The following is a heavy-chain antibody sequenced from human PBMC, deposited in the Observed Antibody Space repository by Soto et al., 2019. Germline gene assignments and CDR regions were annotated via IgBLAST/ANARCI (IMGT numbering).Heavy chain of an antibody. J-gene: IGHJ6*03. CDR1: GGSISSYY. CDR3: ASTEDYYGSGSHTYMDV. V-gene: IGHV4-59*01. Sequence: QVQLQESGPGLVKPSETLSLTCTVSGGSISSYYWSWIRQPPGKGLEWIGYIYYSGSTNYNPSLKSRVTISVDTSKNQFSLKLSSVTAADTAVYYCASTEDYYGSGSHTYMDVWGKGTTVTVSS. D-gene: IGHD3-10*01. CDR2: IYYSGST.